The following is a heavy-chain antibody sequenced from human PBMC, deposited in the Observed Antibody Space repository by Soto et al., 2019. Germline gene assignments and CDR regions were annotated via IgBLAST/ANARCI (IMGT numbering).Heavy chain of an antibody. V-gene: IGHV1-69*12. CDR2: IIPIYGTA. D-gene: IGHD2-21*02. CDR1: GGTFSSYA. J-gene: IGHJ4*02. Sequence: QVQLVQSGAEVKKPGSSVKVSCKASGGTFSSYAISWVRQAPEQGPEWMGGIIPIYGTANYAQKFQGRVTITADESTSTAYMEVSSLRSEDTAVYYCARAGEMTAISYYFDYWGQGTLVTVSS. CDR3: ARAGEMTAISYYFDY.